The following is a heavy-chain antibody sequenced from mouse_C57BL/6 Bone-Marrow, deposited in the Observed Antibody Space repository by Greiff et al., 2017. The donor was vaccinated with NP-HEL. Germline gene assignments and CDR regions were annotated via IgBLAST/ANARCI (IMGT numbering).Heavy chain of an antibody. D-gene: IGHD1-1*01. Sequence: EVKLMESGAELVRPGASVKLSCTASGFNIKDDYMHWVKQRPEQGLEWIGWIDPENGDTEYASKFQGKATITADTSSNTAYLQLSSLTSEDTAVYYCTTGSYYYGSSYDWYFDVWGTGTTVTVSS. V-gene: IGHV14-4*01. CDR2: IDPENGDT. J-gene: IGHJ1*03. CDR3: TTGSYYYGSSYDWYFDV. CDR1: GFNIKDDY.